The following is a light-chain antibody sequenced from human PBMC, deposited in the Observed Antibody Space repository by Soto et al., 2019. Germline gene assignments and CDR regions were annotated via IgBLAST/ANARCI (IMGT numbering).Light chain of an antibody. CDR2: PAC. Sequence: DIQMTQSPSSRCASVGDRVTITCRASQRISIYVNWYQQKPGKAPKLLIYPACTSKSGVPSRFSGTASGTDFTLNISSLQPEDVATYYCQKRYSTPITLGQATRLEIK. CDR3: QKRYSTPIT. CDR1: QRISIY. V-gene: IGKV1-39*01. J-gene: IGKJ5*01.